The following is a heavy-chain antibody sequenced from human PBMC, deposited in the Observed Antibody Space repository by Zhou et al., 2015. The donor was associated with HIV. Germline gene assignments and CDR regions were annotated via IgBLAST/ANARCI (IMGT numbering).Heavy chain of an antibody. V-gene: IGHV1-69*01. J-gene: IGHJ6*03. D-gene: IGHD2-2*01. CDR1: GGTFSSYA. CDR3: ASSFGYCSSTSCYQHYYYYYMDV. CDR2: IIPIFGTA. Sequence: QVQLVQSGAEVKKPGSSVKVSCKASGGTFSSYAISWVRQAPGQGLEWMGGIIPIFGTANYAQKFQGRVTITADESTSTAYMELSSLRSEDTAVYYCASSFGYCSSTSCYQHYYYYYMDVWGKGTTVTVSS.